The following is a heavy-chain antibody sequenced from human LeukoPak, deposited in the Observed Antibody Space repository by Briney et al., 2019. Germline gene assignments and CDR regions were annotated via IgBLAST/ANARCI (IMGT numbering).Heavy chain of an antibody. V-gene: IGHV3-11*01. Sequence: GGSLRLSCAASGFDFSYNTMNWFRQAPGKGLEWVSYISSSGSTIYYADSVKGRFTISRDNAKDSLYLQMNSLRAEDTAVYYCARDREQWLVRYYFDYWGQGTLVTVSS. J-gene: IGHJ4*02. CDR2: ISSSGSTI. CDR1: GFDFSYNT. CDR3: ARDREQWLVRYYFDY. D-gene: IGHD6-19*01.